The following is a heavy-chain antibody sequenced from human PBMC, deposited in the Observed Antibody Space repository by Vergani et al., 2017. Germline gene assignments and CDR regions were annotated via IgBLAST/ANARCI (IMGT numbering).Heavy chain of an antibody. CDR1: GGAISSYY. CDR3: ARSLDIYGYPPFDY. V-gene: IGHV4-59*01. CDR2: ISYSVST. D-gene: IGHD5-18*01. J-gene: IGHJ4*02. Sequence: QVQLQESGPGLVKPSETLSLICSVSGGAISSYYWSWNRQPPRKGLEWIGYISYSVSTTYNPSLQSRVTISRDTSNNQFSLKLNSVTAADSAVYYCARSLDIYGYPPFDYWGQGTLVTVSA.